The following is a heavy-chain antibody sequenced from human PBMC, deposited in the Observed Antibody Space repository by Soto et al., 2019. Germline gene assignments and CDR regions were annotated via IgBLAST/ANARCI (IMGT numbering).Heavy chain of an antibody. CDR2: INPSGATT. Sequence: GASVKVSCKASGYTFTAYFIHWVRQAPGQGLEWMGIINPSGATTTYAQNFQVRVTMTRDTSTSTVFMELSTLRSEDTAMYYCARESAAVVAAFDFWGQGTLVTVS. CDR3: ARESAAVVAAFDF. V-gene: IGHV1-46*01. CDR1: GYTFTAYF. J-gene: IGHJ4*02. D-gene: IGHD6-13*01.